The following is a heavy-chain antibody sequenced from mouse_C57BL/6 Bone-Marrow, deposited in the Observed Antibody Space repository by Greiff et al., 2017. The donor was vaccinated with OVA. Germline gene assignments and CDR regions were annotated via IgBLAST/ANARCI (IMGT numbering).Heavy chain of an antibody. Sequence: VHLVESGPELVKPGASVKISCKASGYTFTSYWMHWVKQRPGQGLEWIGMIHPNSGSTNYNEKFKSKATLTVDKSSSTAYMQLSSLTSEDSAVYYCARPAGFDYWGQGTTLTVSS. CDR3: ARPAGFDY. J-gene: IGHJ2*01. CDR1: GYTFTSYW. V-gene: IGHV1-64*01. D-gene: IGHD6-1*01. CDR2: IHPNSGST.